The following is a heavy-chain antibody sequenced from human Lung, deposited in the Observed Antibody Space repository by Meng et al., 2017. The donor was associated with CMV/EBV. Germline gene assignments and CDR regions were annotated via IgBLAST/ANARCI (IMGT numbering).Heavy chain of an antibody. CDR1: GYTFTDHY. CDR2: IYPNSGGT. J-gene: IGHJ4*02. V-gene: IGHV1-2*02. Sequence: ASAXVFCNASGYTFTDHYFHWVLQAPGQGLQWMGWIYPNSGGTHYAQKFPGRLTVTTDTSISTGYMELSTLGSHDTAVYYCARDNDWGPDYRGQGTLVTVSS. CDR3: ARDNDWGPDY. D-gene: IGHD3-9*01.